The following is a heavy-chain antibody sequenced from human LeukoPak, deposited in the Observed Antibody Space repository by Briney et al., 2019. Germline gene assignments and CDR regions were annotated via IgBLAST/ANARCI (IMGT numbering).Heavy chain of an antibody. J-gene: IGHJ4*02. CDR3: EKDQRPDRGYDIDY. Sequence: PGGSLRLSCAASGCTFITYSMSWVRQAPRKGLEWVSVIYGSGDTTNYADSVKGRFTISRDNSKNMLYLQMHGLRAEDTAVYYCEKDQRPDRGYDIDYWGQGTLVTVSS. CDR2: IYGSGDTT. D-gene: IGHD5-12*01. CDR1: GCTFITYS. V-gene: IGHV3-23*01.